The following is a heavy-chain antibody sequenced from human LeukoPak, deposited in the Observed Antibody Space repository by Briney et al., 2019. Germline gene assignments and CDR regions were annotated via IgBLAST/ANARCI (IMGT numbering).Heavy chain of an antibody. CDR2: IHPGDSDT. D-gene: IGHD4-23*01. CDR1: GYSFISYW. J-gene: IGHJ4*02. Sequence: TGESLKISCKVSGYSFISYWIGWVRQMPDKGLESLGMIHPGDSDTRYSPSFQGLVTLSVDKSITTACLQWSSLKASDTAIYYCARLDYAGNPFDNWGPGTLVTVSS. CDR3: ARLDYAGNPFDN. V-gene: IGHV5-51*01.